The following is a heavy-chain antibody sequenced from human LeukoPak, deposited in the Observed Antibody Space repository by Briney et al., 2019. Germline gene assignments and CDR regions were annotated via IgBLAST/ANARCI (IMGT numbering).Heavy chain of an antibody. CDR3: ARAPMRGIPNFDY. CDR1: GGSTRSSSNY. V-gene: IGHV4-39*07. J-gene: IGHJ4*02. CDR2: FYYGGGT. Sequence: PSETLSLTCTVSGGSTRSSSNYWGWIRQPPGKGLEWIGNFYYGGGTNYNPSLESRVTISVDTSTNQFSLKLSSVTAADTAVYYCARAPMRGIPNFDYWGQGTLVTVSS. D-gene: IGHD3-22*01.